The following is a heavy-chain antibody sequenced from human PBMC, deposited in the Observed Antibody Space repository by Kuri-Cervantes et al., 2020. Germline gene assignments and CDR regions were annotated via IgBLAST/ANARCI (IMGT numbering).Heavy chain of an antibody. V-gene: IGHV4-34*01. D-gene: IGHD2-8*01. Sequence: ESLKIYCAVSGESFSGYYWSWIRQPPGKGLEWIGEINHSGSTNYNPSLKSRVTISVDTSKNQFSLKLSSVTAADTAVYYCARGRCTNGVCLLRYAFDIWGQGTLGTVSS. CDR2: INHSGST. CDR1: GESFSGYY. CDR3: ARGRCTNGVCLLRYAFDI. J-gene: IGHJ3*02.